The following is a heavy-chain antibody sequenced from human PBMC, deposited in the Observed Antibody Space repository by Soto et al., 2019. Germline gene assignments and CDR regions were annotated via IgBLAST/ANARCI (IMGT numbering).Heavy chain of an antibody. J-gene: IGHJ3*02. V-gene: IGHV1-2*02. CDR2: INPNSGGT. Sequence: ASVKVSCKASGYTFTGYYMHWVRQAPGQGLEWMGWINPNSGGTNYAQKFQGRVTMTRDTSISTAYMELSRLRSDDTAMYYCASARVIAVAVTSAFDIWGQGTMVTVSS. D-gene: IGHD6-19*01. CDR3: ASARVIAVAVTSAFDI. CDR1: GYTFTGYY.